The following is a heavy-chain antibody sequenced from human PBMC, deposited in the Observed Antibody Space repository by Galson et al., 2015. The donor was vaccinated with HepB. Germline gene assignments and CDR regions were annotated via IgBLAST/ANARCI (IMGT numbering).Heavy chain of an antibody. CDR2: INPNRGGT. V-gene: IGHV1-2*02. D-gene: IGHD4-11*01. CDR3: ARATADYTPFDY. CDR1: GYTFTGYY. J-gene: IGHJ4*02. Sequence: SVKVSCKASGYTFTGYYIHWVQQAPGQGLEWMGWINPNRGGTNSAQKFQGRVTMTRDTSINTAYMELSRLRSDDTAVYYCARATADYTPFDYWGQGILVTVSS.